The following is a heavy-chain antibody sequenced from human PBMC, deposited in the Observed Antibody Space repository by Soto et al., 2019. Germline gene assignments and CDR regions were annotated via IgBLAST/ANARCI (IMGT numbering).Heavy chain of an antibody. J-gene: IGHJ4*02. D-gene: IGHD2-15*01. CDR2: INHSGST. CDR1: GGSFSGYY. V-gene: IGHV4-34*01. Sequence: PSETLSLTCAVYGGSFSGYYWSWIRQPPGKGLEWIGEINHSGSTNYNPSLKSRVTISVDTSKNQFSLRLSSVTAADTAVYYCARRGKGIMSYWGQGTLVTVSS. CDR3: ARRGKGIMSY.